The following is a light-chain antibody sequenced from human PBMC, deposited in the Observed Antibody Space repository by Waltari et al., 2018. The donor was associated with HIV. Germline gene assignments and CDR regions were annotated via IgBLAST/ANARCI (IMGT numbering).Light chain of an antibody. CDR1: RSVVFSSNNQNY. V-gene: IGKV4-1*01. Sequence: DIVMTQSPESLTMSPGERATINCKTSRSVVFSSNNQNYLAWYQHKVGQSPKLLIYWASTRAPGVPERFSGGGSGTDFTLTIRGLQADDEAVYYCQQYETVPFTFGPGTTV. CDR2: WAS. CDR3: QQYETVPFT. J-gene: IGKJ3*01.